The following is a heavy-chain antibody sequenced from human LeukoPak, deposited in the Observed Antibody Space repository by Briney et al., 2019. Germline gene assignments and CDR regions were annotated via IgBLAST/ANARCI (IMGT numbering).Heavy chain of an antibody. CDR2: ISSSGSTI. Sequence: GGSLRLSCAASGFTFSSYEMNWVRQAPGKGLEWVSYISSSGSTIYYADSVKGRFTISRDNAKNSLYLQMNSLRAEDTAVYYCAKDLDRGPGSYAFDIWGQGTMVTVSS. V-gene: IGHV3-48*03. D-gene: IGHD3-9*01. CDR3: AKDLDRGPGSYAFDI. J-gene: IGHJ3*02. CDR1: GFTFSSYE.